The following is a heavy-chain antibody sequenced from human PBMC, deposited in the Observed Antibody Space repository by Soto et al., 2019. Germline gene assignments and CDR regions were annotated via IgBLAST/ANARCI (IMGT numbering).Heavy chain of an antibody. D-gene: IGHD2-21*01. J-gene: IGHJ4*02. CDR1: DGSVNSGNYY. CDR3: AIDSIALFDT. Sequence: TSETLSLTCTVSDGSVNSGNYYWSWIRQPPGKGLEWIGYIHSSGSTDYNPSLKSRVTISVDTSKNQFSLRLSSVTAADTAVYYCAIDSIALFDTWGQGTLVTVSS. CDR2: IHSSGST. V-gene: IGHV4-61*01.